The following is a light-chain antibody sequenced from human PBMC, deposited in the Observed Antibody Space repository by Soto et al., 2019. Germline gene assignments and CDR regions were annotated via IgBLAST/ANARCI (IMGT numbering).Light chain of an antibody. CDR2: VAS. V-gene: IGKV3-15*01. CDR3: QQYNVWPLT. J-gene: IGKJ4*01. Sequence: EIVMTQSPATLSVSXXXXXXXXCRXXQXVXXXLAWYQQKPGQTPKLLIYVASTRATGIPARFSGSGSGTEFTLTISSLQSEDFAVYYCQQYNVWPLTFGGGTKVEFK. CDR1: QXVXXX.